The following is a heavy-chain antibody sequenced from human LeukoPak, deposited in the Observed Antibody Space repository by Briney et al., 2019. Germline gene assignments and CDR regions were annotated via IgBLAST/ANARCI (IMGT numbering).Heavy chain of an antibody. CDR1: GYTFTSYY. J-gene: IGHJ4*02. CDR3: ARARGVATITSPFAY. D-gene: IGHD5-24*01. CDR2: INPSGGST. Sequence: ASVKVSCKASGYTFTSYYMHWVRQTPGQGLEWMGIINPSGGSTSYAQKFQGRVTMTRDMSTSTVYMELSSLRSEDTAVYYCARARGVATITSPFAYWGQGTLVTVSS. V-gene: IGHV1-46*01.